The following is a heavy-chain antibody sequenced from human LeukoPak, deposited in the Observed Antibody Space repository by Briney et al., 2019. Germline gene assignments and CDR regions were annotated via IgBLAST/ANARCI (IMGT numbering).Heavy chain of an antibody. CDR3: ARDHWNDEYYFDY. CDR1: GFTFSSYS. D-gene: IGHD1-1*01. CDR2: ISSSSSYI. V-gene: IGHV3-21*01. Sequence: GGSLRLSCAASGFTFSSYSMNWVRQAPGEGLEWVSSISSSSSYIYYADSVKGRFTISRDNAKNSLYLQMNSLRAEDTAVYYCARDHWNDEYYFDYWGQGTLVTVSS. J-gene: IGHJ4*02.